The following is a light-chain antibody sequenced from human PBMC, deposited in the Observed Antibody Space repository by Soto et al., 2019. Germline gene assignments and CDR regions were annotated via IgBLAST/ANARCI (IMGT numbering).Light chain of an antibody. V-gene: IGLV2-14*03. CDR2: DVT. CDR1: SSDVGGYNF. Sequence: QSALTQPASVSGSPGQSITISCTGTSSDVGGYNFVSWYQQRPGKVPKVMIYDVTNRPSGVSTRFSGSKWGNTASLTISGLQAEDEADYYCSSYTSSSSLYVFGTGTKLTVL. CDR3: SSYTSSSSLYV. J-gene: IGLJ1*01.